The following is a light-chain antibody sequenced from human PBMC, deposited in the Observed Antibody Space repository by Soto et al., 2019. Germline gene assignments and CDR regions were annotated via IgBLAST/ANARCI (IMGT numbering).Light chain of an antibody. J-gene: IGLJ2*01. V-gene: IGLV3-1*01. CDR3: QAWDSSLGGVV. Sequence: SYELTQPPSVSVSPGQTASITCSGDKLGDKYACWYQQKPGQSPVLVIYQDSKRPSGIPERFSGSNSGNTATLTISGTQAMDEADYYCQAWDSSLGGVVFGGGTKLTVL. CDR2: QDS. CDR1: KLGDKY.